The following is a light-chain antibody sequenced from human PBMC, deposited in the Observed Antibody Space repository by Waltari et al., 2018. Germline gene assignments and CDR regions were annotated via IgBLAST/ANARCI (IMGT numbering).Light chain of an antibody. Sequence: SSELTHAPSVSVSPGPTARITCPGEILSTKYSQLFQVKPGQAPVLVIYKDTERPSGIPERFSGSSSGTTATLTISGAQAEDEADFYCQSPDSSGHYRLFGGGTRLTVL. V-gene: IGLV3-25*02. CDR2: KDT. CDR3: QSPDSSGHYRL. J-gene: IGLJ2*01. CDR1: ILSTKY.